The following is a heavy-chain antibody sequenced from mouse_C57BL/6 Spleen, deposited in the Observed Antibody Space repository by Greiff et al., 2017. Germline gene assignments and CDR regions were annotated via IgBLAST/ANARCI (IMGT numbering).Heavy chain of an antibody. V-gene: IGHV1-4*01. Sequence: QVQLQQSGAELARPGASVTMSCKASGYTFTSYTMHWVKQRPGQGLEWIGYINPSSGYTKYNQKFKDKATLTADKSSSTAYMQLSSLTSEDSAVYYCAREEDSNYFDYWGQGTTLTVSS. J-gene: IGHJ2*01. CDR1: GYTFTSYT. CDR3: AREEDSNYFDY. CDR2: INPSSGYT.